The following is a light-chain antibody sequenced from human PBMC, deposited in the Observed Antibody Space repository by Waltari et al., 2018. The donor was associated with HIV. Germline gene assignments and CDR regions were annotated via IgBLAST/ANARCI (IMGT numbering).Light chain of an antibody. Sequence: IQLTQSPSFLSASVGHRVRITCRATQGVGSYLAWYQKKPGKAPKLLIYAVSVLQSGVPSRFSGSGSGTEFTLTISGLQPEDLATYFCQQLKTYPVTFGGGTKV. CDR2: AVS. J-gene: IGKJ4*01. CDR3: QQLKTYPVT. V-gene: IGKV1-9*01. CDR1: QGVGSY.